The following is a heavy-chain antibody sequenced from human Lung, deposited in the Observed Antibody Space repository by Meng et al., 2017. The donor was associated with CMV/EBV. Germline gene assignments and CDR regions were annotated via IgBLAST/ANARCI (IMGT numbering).Heavy chain of an antibody. D-gene: IGHD6-19*01. Sequence: VQLQGPGPGLWRLPGPSSLGCVASVGSLGSINGWSWVRQPPGKGLEWIGEIYHSGSTNYNPSLKSRVTISVDKSKNQFSLKLSSVTAADTAVYYCASFPPPGKQWLVTDYWGQGTLVTVSS. CDR3: ASFPPPGKQWLVTDY. CDR1: VGSLGSING. CDR2: IYHSGST. J-gene: IGHJ4*02. V-gene: IGHV4-4*03.